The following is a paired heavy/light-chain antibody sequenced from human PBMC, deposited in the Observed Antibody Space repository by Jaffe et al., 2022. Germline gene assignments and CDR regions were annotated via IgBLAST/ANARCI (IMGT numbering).Light chain of an antibody. CDR2: GTS. Sequence: EIVLTQSPGTLSLSPGERATLSCRASQTIGSRFFAWYQQKPGQAPRVIMYGTSIRATGISDRFSGSGSGTAFTLTISRLEPEDFAVYYCLHYASSWTFGQGTKVEI. CDR1: QTIGSRF. J-gene: IGKJ1*01. V-gene: IGKV3-20*01. CDR3: LHYASSWT.
Heavy chain of an antibody. CDR2: IHYSGST. D-gene: IGHD6-13*01. Sequence: QLQLQESGSGLVKPSETLSLTCDVTGVFINTGGYSWSWIRQPPGKALEWIGYIHYSGSTSYNPSLKSRVIISVDTAKNQLSLRLTSVTAADTAVYYCVRNSYSTSWYPDYWGQGTLVTVSS. CDR1: GVFINTGGYS. CDR3: VRNSYSTSWYPDY. V-gene: IGHV4-30-2*01. J-gene: IGHJ4*02.